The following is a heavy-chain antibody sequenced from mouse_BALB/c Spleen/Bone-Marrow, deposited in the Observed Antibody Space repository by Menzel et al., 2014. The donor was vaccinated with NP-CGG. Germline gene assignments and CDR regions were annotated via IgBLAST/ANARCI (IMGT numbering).Heavy chain of an antibody. V-gene: IGHV1-26*01. J-gene: IGHJ1*01. CDR3: AMGVRLYWYFDV. Sequence: EVQLQQSGPELVMPGASVKMSCKASGYTFTDYYMKWVKRSHGKSLEWIGDINPINGDTYYNQKFKGKATLTVDKSSSTVYMQLDSLTSEDSAICYCAMGVRLYWYFDVWGAGTTVTVSS. D-gene: IGHD2-14*01. CDR2: INPINGDT. CDR1: GYTFTDYY.